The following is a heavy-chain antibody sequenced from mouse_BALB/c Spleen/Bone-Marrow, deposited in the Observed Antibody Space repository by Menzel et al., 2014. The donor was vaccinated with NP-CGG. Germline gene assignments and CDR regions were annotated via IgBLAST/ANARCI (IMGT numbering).Heavy chain of an antibody. D-gene: IGHD2-1*01. J-gene: IGHJ4*01. CDR2: INPSSGYT. CDR3: ARVYGNYDAMDY. Sequence: VQGVESGAELARPGASAKMSCRASGYTLTTYTMHWVKQRPGQGLERIGYINPSSGYTYYNQKFKDKATLTADKSSSAAYLQLSSLTSEDSAVYYCARVYGNYDAMDYWGQGTSVTVSS. V-gene: IGHV1-4*01. CDR1: GYTLTTYT.